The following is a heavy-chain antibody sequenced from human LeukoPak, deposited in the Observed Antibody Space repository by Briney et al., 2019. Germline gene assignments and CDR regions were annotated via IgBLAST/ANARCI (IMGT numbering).Heavy chain of an antibody. CDR1: GYTFTGYF. V-gene: IGHV1-2*02. Sequence: ASVKVSCKASGYTFTGYFIHWVRRAPGQGLEWMGWINPNTGEPNYPQKFQGRVTITRDTSISTAYMELSSLTSDDTAVYYCAREICGGDCNNWFDPWGQGTLVTVSS. CDR2: INPNTGEP. J-gene: IGHJ5*02. CDR3: AREICGGDCNNWFDP. D-gene: IGHD2-21*02.